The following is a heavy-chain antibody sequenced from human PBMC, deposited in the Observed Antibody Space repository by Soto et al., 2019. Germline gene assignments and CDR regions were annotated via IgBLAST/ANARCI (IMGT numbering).Heavy chain of an antibody. J-gene: IGHJ4*02. Sequence: QVQLQQWGVGLLKPSETLSLTCAVYGGSFSGYYWTWIRQPPGTGLEWIGEIDHSGSTTYNPSLKSRVTISVDTSNNQISLKLTSVTAADTAVYYCARDKITGLFDYWGQGNLVTVSS. CDR3: ARDKITGLFDY. CDR2: IDHSGST. CDR1: GGSFSGYY. V-gene: IGHV4-34*01. D-gene: IGHD2-8*02.